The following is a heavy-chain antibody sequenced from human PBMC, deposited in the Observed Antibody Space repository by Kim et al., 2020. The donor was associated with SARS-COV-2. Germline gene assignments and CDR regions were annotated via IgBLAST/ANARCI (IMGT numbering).Heavy chain of an antibody. Sequence: NPSLKSRVTISVDTSKNQFSLKLSSVTAADTAVYYCARLTAVGSSTPNDYWGQGTLVTVSS. J-gene: IGHJ4*02. CDR3: ARLTAVGSSTPNDY. V-gene: IGHV4-34*01. D-gene: IGHD6-6*01.